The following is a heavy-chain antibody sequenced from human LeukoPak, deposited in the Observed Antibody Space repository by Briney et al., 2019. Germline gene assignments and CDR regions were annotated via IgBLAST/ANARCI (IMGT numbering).Heavy chain of an antibody. V-gene: IGHV3-21*01. CDR3: ARMGFERAAAGPLY. J-gene: IGHJ4*02. CDR2: ISSSSSYV. CDR1: GFTFSSYS. D-gene: IGHD6-13*01. Sequence: GRSLRLSCAASGFTFSSYSMNWVRHAPGKGLEWVSSISSSSSYVYYADSVEGRFTISRDNAKNSLYLQMNSLRAEDTAVYYCARMGFERAAAGPLYWGQGTLVTVSS.